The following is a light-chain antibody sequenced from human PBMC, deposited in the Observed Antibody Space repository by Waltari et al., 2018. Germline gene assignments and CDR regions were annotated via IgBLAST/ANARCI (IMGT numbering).Light chain of an antibody. CDR3: QHYVRLPAT. V-gene: IGKV3-20*01. CDR2: GAS. Sequence: LVLTPSPGTLSLSPGERATLSCRASQSVSRSLAWYQQKPGQAPKLLIYGASTRATGIPDRFTGSGSGTDFSLTISSLEPEDFAMYFCQHYVRLPATFGQGTKVEIK. CDR1: QSVSRS. J-gene: IGKJ1*01.